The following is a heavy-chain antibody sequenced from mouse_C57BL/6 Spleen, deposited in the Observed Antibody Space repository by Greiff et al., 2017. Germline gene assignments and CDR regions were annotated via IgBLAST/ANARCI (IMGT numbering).Heavy chain of an antibody. V-gene: IGHV1-7*01. CDR3: ARNYGSSYYYAMDY. CDR1: GYTFTSYW. CDR2: INPSSGYT. D-gene: IGHD1-1*01. J-gene: IGHJ4*01. Sequence: VQLQQSGAELAKPGASVKLSCKASGYTFTSYWMHWVKQRPGQGLEWIGYINPSSGYTKYNQKFKAKATLTADKSSSTAYMQLSSLTYEDSAVYYCARNYGSSYYYAMDYWGQGTSVTVSS.